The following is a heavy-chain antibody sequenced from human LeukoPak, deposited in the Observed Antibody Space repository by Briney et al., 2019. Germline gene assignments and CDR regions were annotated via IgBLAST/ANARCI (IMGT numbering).Heavy chain of an antibody. V-gene: IGHV3-23*01. D-gene: IGHD3-22*01. CDR1: GFTFSSXE. CDR2: XSGSGGST. Sequence: LSCAASGFTFSSXEXNWVXQAPGKGLEXVXAXSGSGGSTYYADSVKGRFTISRDNSKNTLYLQMNSLRAEDTAVYYCAKDPRYDSXGYXYYYWGQGTLVTVSS. J-gene: IGHJ4*02. CDR3: AKDPRYDSXGYXYYY.